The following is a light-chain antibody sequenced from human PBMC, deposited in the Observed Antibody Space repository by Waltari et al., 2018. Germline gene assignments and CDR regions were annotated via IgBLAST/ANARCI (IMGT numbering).Light chain of an antibody. V-gene: IGLV2-11*01. Sequence: SALTQPRSVSGSPGQSVTISCTGTTSDVGGYNYVSWYQHHPGKAPKLMIFDVTHRPSGFPDRFSGSKSANPASLTISGLQAEDEADYYCCSFAGTYTWVFGGGTKVTVL. CDR3: CSFAGTYTWV. CDR1: TSDVGGYNY. CDR2: DVT. J-gene: IGLJ3*02.